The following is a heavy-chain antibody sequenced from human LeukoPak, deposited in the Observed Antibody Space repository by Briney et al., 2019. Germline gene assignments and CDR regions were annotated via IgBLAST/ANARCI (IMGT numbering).Heavy chain of an antibody. CDR1: EFTFRNYY. Sequence: GGSLRLSCAASEFTFRNYYMSWIRQAPGKGLEWVSVISGTGGSTYADSVKGRFTISRDNSKNTVYLQMNSLRAEDTAIYYCARRSRDGYNYFDYWGQGTLVTVSS. V-gene: IGHV3-23*01. CDR2: ISGTGGST. D-gene: IGHD5-24*01. J-gene: IGHJ4*02. CDR3: ARRSRDGYNYFDY.